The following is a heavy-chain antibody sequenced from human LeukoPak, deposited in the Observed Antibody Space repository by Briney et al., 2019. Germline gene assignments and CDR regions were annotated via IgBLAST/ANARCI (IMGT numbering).Heavy chain of an antibody. V-gene: IGHV3-23*01. Sequence: GGSLRLSCAASGFTFSRSAMTWVRQGPGTGLEFVASIIYSGGATYYADSVKGRFTISRDNSKNTLYLQMNSLRAGDTALYYCAKDGLYYDGSEHVYYFDSWGQGTLVTVSS. CDR1: GFTFSRSA. CDR2: IIYSGGAT. D-gene: IGHD3-22*01. CDR3: AKDGLYYDGSEHVYYFDS. J-gene: IGHJ4*02.